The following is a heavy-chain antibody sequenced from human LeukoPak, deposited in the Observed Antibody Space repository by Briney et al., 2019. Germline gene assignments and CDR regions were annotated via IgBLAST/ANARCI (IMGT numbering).Heavy chain of an antibody. Sequence: PSETLSLTCAVYGGSFSGYYWSWIRQPAGKGLEWIGRISSSGSTNYNLSLKSRVTISVDTSKNQFSLKLSSVTAADTAVYFCARGPYSYDSSGAFDIWGQGTMVTVSS. V-gene: IGHV4-59*10. D-gene: IGHD3-22*01. CDR1: GGSFSGYY. CDR2: ISSSGST. CDR3: ARGPYSYDSSGAFDI. J-gene: IGHJ3*02.